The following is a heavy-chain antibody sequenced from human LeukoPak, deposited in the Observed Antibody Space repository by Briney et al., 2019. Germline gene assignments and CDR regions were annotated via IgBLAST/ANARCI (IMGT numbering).Heavy chain of an antibody. CDR3: PKYKQPTLTRTGGFDP. J-gene: IGHJ5*02. CDR2: IFYSGST. Sequence: SETLSLTCTVSGGSMSNYYWSWIRQPPGKGLEWIGYIFYSGSTYSNPSFKNRVTISVDPSKNQFSLRLTSVSTPDTAVYYFPKYKQPTLTRTGGFDPWAREPWSSSPQ. V-gene: IGHV4-59*01. D-gene: IGHD1-1*01. CDR1: GGSMSNYY.